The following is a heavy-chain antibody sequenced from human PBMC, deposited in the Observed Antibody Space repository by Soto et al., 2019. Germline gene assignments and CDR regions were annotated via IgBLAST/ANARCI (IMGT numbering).Heavy chain of an antibody. D-gene: IGHD3-9*01. CDR1: GGSLSGYY. CDR2: INHSGTT. V-gene: IGHV4-34*01. J-gene: IGHJ6*03. CDR3: ASYHHLDLWTGSRHYMDV. Sequence: QVHLEQWGAGLLNPSETLSLTCAVYGGSLSGYYWSWVRQSPGKGLEWIGEINHSGTTNYDPSLKTRVTISADSSKHQFSLRLSSVTGADSAVYYCASYHHLDLWTGSRHYMDVWGRGTTVTVSS.